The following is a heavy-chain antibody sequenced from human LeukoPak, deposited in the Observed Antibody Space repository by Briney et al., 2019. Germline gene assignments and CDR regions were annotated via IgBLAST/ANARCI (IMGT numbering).Heavy chain of an antibody. V-gene: IGHV3-23*01. CDR1: GFTFSSYG. D-gene: IGHD5-24*01. CDR3: AKDDAYLQYDD. CDR2: VGPSGART. Sequence: GGSLRLSCAASGFTFSSYGMSWVRQAPGKGLEWVSGVGPSGARTYYADSVKGRFTVSRDNSKNMVFLQMNSLRAEDTAIYYCAKDDAYLQYDDWGQGTLVTVSS. J-gene: IGHJ4*02.